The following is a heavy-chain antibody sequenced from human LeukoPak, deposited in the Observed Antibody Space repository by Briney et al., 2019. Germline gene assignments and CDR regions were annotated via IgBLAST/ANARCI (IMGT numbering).Heavy chain of an antibody. J-gene: IGHJ4*02. CDR2: IYYSGST. CDR3: ARHPPDSSGYYTFDY. V-gene: IGHV4-59*08. D-gene: IGHD3-22*01. CDR1: GGSISSYY. Sequence: PSETLSLTCTVSGGSISSYYWSWIRQPPGKGLEWIGYIYYSGSTNYNPSLKSRVTISVDTSKNQFSLKLSSVTAADTAVYYCARHPPDSSGYYTFDYWGQGTLVIVSS.